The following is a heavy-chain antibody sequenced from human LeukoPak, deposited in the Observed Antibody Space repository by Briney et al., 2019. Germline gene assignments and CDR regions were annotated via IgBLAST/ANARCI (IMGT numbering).Heavy chain of an antibody. V-gene: IGHV4-39*01. CDR1: GGSISSSSYY. CDR2: IYYSGST. D-gene: IGHD1-1*01. Sequence: SETLSLTCTVSGGSISSSSYYWGWIRQPPGKGLEWIGSIYYSGSTYYNPSLKSRVTISVDTSKDQFSLKLSSVTAADTAVYYCARRQRKGNFDYRGQGTLVTVSS. J-gene: IGHJ4*02. CDR3: ARRQRKGNFDY.